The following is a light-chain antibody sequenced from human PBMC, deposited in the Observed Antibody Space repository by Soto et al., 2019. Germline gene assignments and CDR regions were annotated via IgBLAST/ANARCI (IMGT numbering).Light chain of an antibody. V-gene: IGKV3-11*01. Sequence: DMVLTQSPVTLSLYPGERATLCWRASQSVSGYLVWYQQKPGQAPRLLIYDASTRAAGIPARFSGSGSGTDFTLTISSLEPEDFALYYCQQRSGWPRTFGQGTKVDIK. CDR1: QSVSGY. CDR3: QQRSGWPRT. J-gene: IGKJ1*01. CDR2: DAS.